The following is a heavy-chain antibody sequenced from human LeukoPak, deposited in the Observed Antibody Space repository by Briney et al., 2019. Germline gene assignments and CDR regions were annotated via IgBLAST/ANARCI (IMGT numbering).Heavy chain of an antibody. D-gene: IGHD1-26*01. CDR3: ARGGSDWGNYFDY. Sequence: SETLSLTCTVSGGSISSYYWSWIRQPPGKGLEWIGYIYYSGSTNYNPSLKSRVTISVDTSKNQFSLKLNSVTAADTAVYYCARGGSDWGNYFDYWGQGTLVTVSS. CDR1: GGSISSYY. V-gene: IGHV4-59*12. J-gene: IGHJ4*02. CDR2: IYYSGST.